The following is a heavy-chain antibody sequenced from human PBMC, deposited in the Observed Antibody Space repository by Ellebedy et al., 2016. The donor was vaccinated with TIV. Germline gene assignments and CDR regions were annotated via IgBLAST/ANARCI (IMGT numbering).Heavy chain of an antibody. D-gene: IGHD1-26*01. J-gene: IGHJ1*01. V-gene: IGHV1-69*13. CDR1: GGTFSSDV. Sequence: AASVKVSCKASGGTFSSDVFTWVRQAPGQGLEWMGGIIPMFGTANYAQKFQGRATITADESTGTAYMELSNLRSEETAVYYCAREQESPLGFWGQGTLVTVSS. CDR2: IIPMFGTA. CDR3: AREQESPLGF.